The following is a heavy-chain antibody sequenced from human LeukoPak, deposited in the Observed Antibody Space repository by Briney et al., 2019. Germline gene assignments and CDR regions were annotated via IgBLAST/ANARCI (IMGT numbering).Heavy chain of an antibody. V-gene: IGHV1-2*02. D-gene: IGHD4-17*01. CDR3: ARENKDSVTTSTNWFDP. Sequence: ASVKVSCKASGYTFTGYYMHWVRQAPGQGLEWMGWINPNSGGTNYAQKFQGRITMTRDTSISTAYMELSRLRSDDTAVYYCARENKDSVTTSTNWFDPWGQGTLVTVSS. CDR2: INPNSGGT. CDR1: GYTFTGYY. J-gene: IGHJ5*02.